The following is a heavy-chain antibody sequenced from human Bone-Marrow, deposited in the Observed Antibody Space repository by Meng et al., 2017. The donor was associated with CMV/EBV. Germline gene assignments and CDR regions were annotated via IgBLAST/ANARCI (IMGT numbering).Heavy chain of an antibody. D-gene: IGHD2-2*01. CDR3: AKARSTSTYNFDF. V-gene: IGHV3-21*04. Sequence: GESLKISCAASGFTFSSYSMNWVRQAPGKGLEWVSSISSSSSYIYYADSVKGRFTISRDNSKNTLYLQMNSLRAEDTAVYYCAKARSTSTYNFDFWGQGTRVAGSS. CDR1: GFTFSSYS. CDR2: ISSSSSYI. J-gene: IGHJ4*02.